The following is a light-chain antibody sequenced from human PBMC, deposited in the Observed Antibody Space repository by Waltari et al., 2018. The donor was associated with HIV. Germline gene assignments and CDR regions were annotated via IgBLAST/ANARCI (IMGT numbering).Light chain of an antibody. J-gene: IGLJ1*01. CDR2: KDG. Sequence: SFELTQPPSVSVSPGQTARLTCPGAEFADQYVYWYQQKAGQAPVLVMYKDGERPSGVPERFFASTSGTTVTLIISGVQAEDEADYYCQSADSSDSSYVFGSGTKVTVL. V-gene: IGLV3-25*03. CDR1: EFADQY. CDR3: QSADSSDSSYV.